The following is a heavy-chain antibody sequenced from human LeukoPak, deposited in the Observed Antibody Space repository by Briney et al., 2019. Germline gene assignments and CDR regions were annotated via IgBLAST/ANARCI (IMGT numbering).Heavy chain of an antibody. D-gene: IGHD1-1*01. CDR2: IYSGGST. CDR3: ARENVIHDAFDI. CDR1: GFTVSSNY. Sequence: PGGSLRLSCAASGFTVSSNYMSWVRQAPGKGLEWVPVIYSGGSTYYADSVRGRFTISRDNSKNTLYLQMNSLRAEDTAVYYCARENVIHDAFDIWGQGTMVTVSS. V-gene: IGHV3-53*01. J-gene: IGHJ3*02.